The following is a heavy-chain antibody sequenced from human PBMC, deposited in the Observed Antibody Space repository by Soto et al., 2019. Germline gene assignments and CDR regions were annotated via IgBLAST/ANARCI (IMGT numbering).Heavy chain of an antibody. V-gene: IGHV4-34*01. CDR2: INHSGST. CDR3: ARTQMTTVNSFDY. CDR1: GGSFSAYY. Sequence: PSETLSLTCAVYGGSFSAYYGTWIRQPPGKGLEWIGEINHSGSTNYNPSLKSRVIISVDTSKNQFSLKLTSVTAADTAVYYCARTQMTTVNSFDYWGQGTLVTVSS. J-gene: IGHJ4*02. D-gene: IGHD4-17*01.